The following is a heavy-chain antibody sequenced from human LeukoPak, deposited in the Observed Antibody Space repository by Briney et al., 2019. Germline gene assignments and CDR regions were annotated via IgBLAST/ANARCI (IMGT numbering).Heavy chain of an antibody. CDR3: ARLYFDWPDWYFDL. V-gene: IGHV4-59*01. CDR1: GGSISSYY. CDR2: IYYSGST. D-gene: IGHD3-9*01. J-gene: IGHJ2*01. Sequence: SETLSLTCTVTGGSISSYYWSWIRQPRGKGVEWIGYIYYSGSTNYNPSLKSRVTISVDTSKNQFSLKLSSVTAADTAVYYCARLYFDWPDWYFDLWGRGTLVTVSS.